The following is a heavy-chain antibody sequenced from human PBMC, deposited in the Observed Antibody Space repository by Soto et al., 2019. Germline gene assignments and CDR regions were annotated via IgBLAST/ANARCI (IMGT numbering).Heavy chain of an antibody. CDR3: ARMALYDSNGYYMLYFDS. J-gene: IGHJ4*02. Sequence: SGPTLVNPTQTLTLTCSFSGFSLITRGMGVSWIRQPPGKALEWLARIDWDDDKSYTTSLKTRLTISKDTSKNQVVLMMTNLDPVDTATYYCARMALYDSNGYYMLYFDSWGPGTLVTVSS. CDR2: IDWDDDK. D-gene: IGHD3-22*01. CDR1: GFSLITRGMG. V-gene: IGHV2-70*04.